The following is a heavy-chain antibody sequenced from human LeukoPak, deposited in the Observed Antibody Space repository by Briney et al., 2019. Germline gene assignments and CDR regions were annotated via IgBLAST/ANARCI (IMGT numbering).Heavy chain of an antibody. D-gene: IGHD3-16*01. V-gene: IGHV4-59*12. Sequence: SETLSLTCTVSGDSISTYYWNWIRQPPGKGLEWIGHIYYSGSTNYNPSLKSRVTISVDPPKNQFSLKLSSVTAADTAVYYCARDPGGELLFDYWGQGTLVTVSS. CDR1: GDSISTYY. J-gene: IGHJ4*02. CDR3: ARDPGGELLFDY. CDR2: IYYSGST.